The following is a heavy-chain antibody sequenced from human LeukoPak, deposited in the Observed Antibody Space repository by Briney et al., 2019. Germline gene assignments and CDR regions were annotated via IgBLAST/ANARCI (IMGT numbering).Heavy chain of an antibody. CDR3: ARSFRGYYPGAFDI. Sequence: PSETLSLTCTVSGGSISSYYWSWIRQPPGKGLEWIGYIYYSGSTNYNPSLKSRVTISVDTSKNQFSLELSSVTAADTAVYYCARSFRGYYPGAFDIWGQGTMVTVSS. J-gene: IGHJ3*02. CDR1: GGSISSYY. D-gene: IGHD3-3*01. CDR2: IYYSGST. V-gene: IGHV4-59*01.